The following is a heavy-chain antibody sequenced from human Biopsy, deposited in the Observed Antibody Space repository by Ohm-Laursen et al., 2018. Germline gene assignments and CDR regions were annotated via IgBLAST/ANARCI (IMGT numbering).Heavy chain of an antibody. V-gene: IGHV1-69*04. CDR1: GGTFSNYG. J-gene: IGHJ6*02. Sequence: SVKVSCKAPGGTFSNYGVNWVRQAPGQGLEWMGRIISVHDIANYAQKFQGRVTITADKSTSTAYMELRNLRSEDTAVYYCARTLVDCTSGTCYDVGDGMDVWGQGTTVIVSS. CDR3: ARTLVDCTSGTCYDVGDGMDV. CDR2: IISVHDIA. D-gene: IGHD2-15*01.